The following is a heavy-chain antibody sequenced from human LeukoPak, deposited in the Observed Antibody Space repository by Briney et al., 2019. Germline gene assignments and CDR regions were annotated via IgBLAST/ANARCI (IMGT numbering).Heavy chain of an antibody. CDR3: ARPDLSGYSSGWYPQRDNWFDP. CDR1: GVPISSYY. CDR2: IYYSGST. D-gene: IGHD6-19*01. V-gene: IGHV4-59*08. J-gene: IGHJ5*02. Sequence: SETLSLTCTVSGVPISSYYWSWIRQPPGKGLEWIGYIYYSGSTNYNPSLKSRVTISVDTSKNQFSLKLSSVTAADTAVYYCARPDLSGYSSGWYPQRDNWFDPWGQGTLVTVSS.